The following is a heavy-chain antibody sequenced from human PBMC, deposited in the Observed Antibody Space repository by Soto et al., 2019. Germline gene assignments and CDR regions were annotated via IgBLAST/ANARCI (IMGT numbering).Heavy chain of an antibody. CDR2: IIPILGIA. J-gene: IGHJ3*02. Sequence: ASVKVSCKASVGTFSSYTMSWVRQAPGQGLEWMGRIIPILGIANYAQKFQGRVTITADKSTSTAYMELSSLRSEDTAVYYCARGRRNDAFDIWGQGTMVTVSS. CDR1: VGTFSSYT. V-gene: IGHV1-69*02. CDR3: ARGRRNDAFDI. D-gene: IGHD1-1*01.